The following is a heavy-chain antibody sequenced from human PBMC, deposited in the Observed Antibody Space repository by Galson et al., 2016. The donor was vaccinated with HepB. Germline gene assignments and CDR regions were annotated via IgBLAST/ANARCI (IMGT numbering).Heavy chain of an antibody. J-gene: IGHJ6*02. CDR2: ISSGGGTI. V-gene: IGHV3-48*03. Sequence: SLRLSCAASGSTFSSYEMNWVRKAPGKGLEWLSYISSGGGTIYYAGSVKGRFTISRDNAKNSLYLQMSSLRADDTAVYYCASAPGAFYYYHAMDVWGQGTTVTVSS. CDR3: ASAPGAFYYYHAMDV. CDR1: GSTFSSYE.